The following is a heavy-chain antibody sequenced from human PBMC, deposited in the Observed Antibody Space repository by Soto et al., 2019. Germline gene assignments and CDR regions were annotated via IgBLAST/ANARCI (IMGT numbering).Heavy chain of an antibody. Sequence: PSETLSLTCAVYGGSFSGYYWSWIRQPPGKGLEWIGEINHSGSTNYNPSLKSRVTISVDTSKNQFSLKLSSVTAADTAVYYCARGLAKCYCYGMDVWGQGTTVTVSS. CDR2: INHSGST. CDR1: GGSFSGYY. D-gene: IGHD5-12*01. V-gene: IGHV4-34*01. J-gene: IGHJ6*02. CDR3: ARGLAKCYCYGMDV.